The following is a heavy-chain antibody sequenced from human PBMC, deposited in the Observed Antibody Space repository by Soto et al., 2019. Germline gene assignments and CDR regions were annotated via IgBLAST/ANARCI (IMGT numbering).Heavy chain of an antibody. CDR1: GFSLSTSGVG. J-gene: IGHJ6*02. CDR3: AHSTSTRHYDFWSGPRPDV. CDR2: IYWDDDK. Sequence: QITLKESGPTLVKPTQTLTLTCTFSGFSLSTSGVGVGWIRQPPGKALEWLALIYWDDDKRYSPSLKSRLTITKHTSNYQVVLTMTNMDPVDTATYYCAHSTSTRHYDFWSGPRPDVWRQGTTVTVSS. D-gene: IGHD3-3*01. V-gene: IGHV2-5*02.